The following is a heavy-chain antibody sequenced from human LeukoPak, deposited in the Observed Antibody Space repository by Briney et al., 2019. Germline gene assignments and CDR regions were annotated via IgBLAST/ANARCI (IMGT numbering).Heavy chain of an antibody. J-gene: IGHJ4*02. CDR2: IYTSGST. D-gene: IGHD5-24*01. CDR1: GGSISSGSYH. Sequence: SETLSLTCTVSGGSISSGSYHCSWIRQPAGKGLEWIGRIYTSGSTNYNPSLKSRVTISVDTSKNQFSLKLSTVTAADTAVYYCASGRGDGYDFDYWGQGTLLTVSS. V-gene: IGHV4-61*02. CDR3: ASGRGDGYDFDY.